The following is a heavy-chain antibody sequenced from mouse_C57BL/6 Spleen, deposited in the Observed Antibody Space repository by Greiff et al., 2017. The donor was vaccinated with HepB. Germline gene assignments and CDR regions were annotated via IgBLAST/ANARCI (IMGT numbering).Heavy chain of an antibody. CDR3: ARGGAYYSNYVAWFAY. D-gene: IGHD2-5*01. CDR2: IYIGNGYT. CDR1: GYTFTSYG. J-gene: IGHJ3*01. Sequence: VQLKQSGAELVRPGSSVKMSCKTSGYTFTSYGINWVKQRPGQGLEWIGYIYIGNGYTEYNEKFKGKATLTSDTSSSTAYMQLSSLTSEDSAIYFCARGGAYYSNYVAWFAYWGQGTLVTVSA. V-gene: IGHV1-58*01.